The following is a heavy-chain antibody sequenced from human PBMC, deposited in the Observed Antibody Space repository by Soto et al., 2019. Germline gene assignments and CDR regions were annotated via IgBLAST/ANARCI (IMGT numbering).Heavy chain of an antibody. CDR3: ACGIVGAYFDY. V-gene: IGHV1-69*02. J-gene: IGHJ4*02. CDR2: IIPILGIA. D-gene: IGHD1-26*01. Sequence: QVQLVQSGAEVKKPGSSVKVSCKASGGTFSSYTISWVRQAPGQGLEWMGRIIPILGIANYAQKFQGRVTXTXXKSTSTAYMELSSLRSEDTAVYYCACGIVGAYFDYWGQGTLVTVSS. CDR1: GGTFSSYT.